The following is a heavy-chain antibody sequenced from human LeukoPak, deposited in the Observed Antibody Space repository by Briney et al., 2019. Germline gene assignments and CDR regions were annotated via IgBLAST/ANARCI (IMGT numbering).Heavy chain of an antibody. CDR3: ARDGAEAYCDGTSMAFDI. V-gene: IGHV4-34*01. Sequence: SETLSLTCAVYGGSFSGYYWSWIRQPPGKGLEWIGEINHSGSTNYNPSLKSRVTISVDTSKNQFSLKLSSVTAADTAVYYCARDGAEAYCDGTSMAFDIWGQGTMVTVSS. D-gene: IGHD1-7*01. CDR1: GGSFSGYY. CDR2: INHSGST. J-gene: IGHJ3*02.